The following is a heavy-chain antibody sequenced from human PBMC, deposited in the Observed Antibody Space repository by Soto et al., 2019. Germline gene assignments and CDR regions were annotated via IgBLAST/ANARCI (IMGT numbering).Heavy chain of an antibody. CDR1: GYSFSSYW. CDR3: ARRLSLQTYSGSYFDY. Sequence: PRGSLKISCKGSGYSFSSYWIGWVRQMPRKGLEWMGIIYPGDSDTRYSPSFQGQVTISADKSISTAYLQWSSLKASDTAMYYCARRLSLQTYSGSYFDYWGQGTLVTVSS. J-gene: IGHJ4*02. D-gene: IGHD1-26*01. V-gene: IGHV5-51*01. CDR2: IYPGDSDT.